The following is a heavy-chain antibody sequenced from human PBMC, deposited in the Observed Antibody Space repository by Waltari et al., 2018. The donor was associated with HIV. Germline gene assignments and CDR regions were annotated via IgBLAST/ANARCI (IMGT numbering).Heavy chain of an antibody. D-gene: IGHD3-22*01. CDR1: GFTFSSYW. CDR2: RSTDGNSV. CDR3: ARGSGYYYFDY. Sequence: EVQLVESGGGLVQPGGPLRLSCAASGFTFSSYWMHWVRQVPGKGLEWIVGRSTDGNSVRSADSVKGRFTISRDNTKNTLYLQMNSLRVEDTAVYYCARGSGYYYFDYWGQGTRVTVAS. V-gene: IGHV3-74*01. J-gene: IGHJ4*02.